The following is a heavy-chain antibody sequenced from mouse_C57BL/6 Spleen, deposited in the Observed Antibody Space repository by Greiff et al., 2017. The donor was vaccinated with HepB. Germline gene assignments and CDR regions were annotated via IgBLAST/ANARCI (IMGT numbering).Heavy chain of an antibody. CDR2: IRNKANGYTT. CDR1: GFTFTDYY. J-gene: IGHJ2*01. Sequence: DVMLVESGGGLVQPGGSLSLSCAASGFTFTDYYMSWVRQPPGKALEWLGFIRNKANGYTTEYSASVKGRFTISRDNPQSILYLQMNALRAEDSATYYCARYDYDGGGYWGQGTTLTVSS. CDR3: ARYDYDGGGY. V-gene: IGHV7-3*01. D-gene: IGHD2-4*01.